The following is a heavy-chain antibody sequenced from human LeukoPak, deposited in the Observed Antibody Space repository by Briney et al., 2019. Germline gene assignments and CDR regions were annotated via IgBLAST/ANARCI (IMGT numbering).Heavy chain of an antibody. V-gene: IGHV3-33*01. Sequence: GGSLRLSCAASGFTFSSYGMHWVRQAPGKGLGWVAVIWNDGSNKYYADSVKGRFTISRDNSKNTLYLQMNSLRAEDTAVYYCARPPTTNYYYYMDVWGKGITVTVSS. J-gene: IGHJ6*03. CDR1: GFTFSSYG. D-gene: IGHD1-1*01. CDR3: ARPPTTNYYYYMDV. CDR2: IWNDGSNK.